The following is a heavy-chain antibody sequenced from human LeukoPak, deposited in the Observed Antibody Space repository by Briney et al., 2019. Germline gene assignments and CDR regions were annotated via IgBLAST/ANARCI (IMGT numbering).Heavy chain of an antibody. CDR1: GFTFATYG. CDR2: VNTDGSYS. V-gene: IGHV3-74*01. CDR3: ARDQVLWGKPVGYFDL. J-gene: IGHJ2*01. Sequence: GGSLRLSCAASGFTFATYGMHWVRQAPGKGLVWVSRVNTDGSYSDYADSVKGRFTISRDNSKNTLFLEMNGLRADDTAVYYCARDQVLWGKPVGYFDLWGRGTLLTVSS. D-gene: IGHD3-16*01.